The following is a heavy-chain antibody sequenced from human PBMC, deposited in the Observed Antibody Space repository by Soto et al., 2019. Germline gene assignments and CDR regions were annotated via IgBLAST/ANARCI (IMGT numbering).Heavy chain of an antibody. CDR2: ISGSGGST. CDR3: AKDLPVEDYIWGSYRYPEPDAFDI. Sequence: GGSLRLSCAASGFTFSSYAMSWVRQAPGKGLEWVSAISGSGGSTYYADSVKGRFTISRDNSKNTLYLQMNSLRAEDTAVYYCAKDLPVEDYIWGSYRYPEPDAFDIWGQGTMVTVSS. CDR1: GFTFSSYA. D-gene: IGHD3-16*02. V-gene: IGHV3-23*01. J-gene: IGHJ3*02.